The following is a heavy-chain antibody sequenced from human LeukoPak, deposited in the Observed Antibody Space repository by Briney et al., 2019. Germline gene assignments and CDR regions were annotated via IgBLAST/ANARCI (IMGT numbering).Heavy chain of an antibody. CDR2: IYHSGST. D-gene: IGHD2-15*01. CDR3: ARVGVVVAATTPFDY. Sequence: SETLSLTCAVSGGSISSSNWWSWVRQPPGKGLEWIGEIYHSGSTNYNPSLKSRVTISVDKSKNQFSLKLSSVTAADTAVYYCARVGVVVAATTPFDYWGQGTQVTVSS. CDR1: GGSISSSNW. V-gene: IGHV4-4*02. J-gene: IGHJ4*02.